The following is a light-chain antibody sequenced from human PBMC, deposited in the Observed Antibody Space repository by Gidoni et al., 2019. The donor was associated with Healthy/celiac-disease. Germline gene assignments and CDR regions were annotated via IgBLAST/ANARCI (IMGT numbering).Light chain of an antibody. CDR1: SSDVGGYNY. CDR2: DVS. V-gene: IGLV2-11*01. CDR3: CSYAGSYTYV. Sequence: QYALTQPRSVSGSPGQSGTISCTGTSSDVGGYNYVSWYQQPPGKAPKLMIYDVSKRPSGVPARFSGSKSGTTASLTISVLQAEDEADYYCCSYAGSYTYVFGTGTKVTVL. J-gene: IGLJ1*01.